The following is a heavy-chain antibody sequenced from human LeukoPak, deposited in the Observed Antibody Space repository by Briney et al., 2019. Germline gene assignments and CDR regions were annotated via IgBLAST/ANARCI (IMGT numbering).Heavy chain of an antibody. CDR2: INPNSGGT. J-gene: IGHJ6*02. V-gene: IGHV1-2*02. CDR3: AREIRGYSYGYSGGYYYYGMDV. D-gene: IGHD5-18*01. Sequence: ASVKVSCKASGYTFTGYYMHWVRQAPGQGLEWMGWINPNSGGTNYAQKFQGRVTMTRDTSNSTAYMELSRLRSDDTAVYYCAREIRGYSYGYSGGYYYYGMDVWGQGTTVTVSS. CDR1: GYTFTGYY.